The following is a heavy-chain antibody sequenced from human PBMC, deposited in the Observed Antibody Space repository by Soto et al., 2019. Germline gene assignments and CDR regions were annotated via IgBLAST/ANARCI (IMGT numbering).Heavy chain of an antibody. CDR3: VRHHPFHYDSSGDLDS. D-gene: IGHD3-22*01. CDR1: GGSISSSNDY. V-gene: IGHV4-39*01. J-gene: IGHJ4*02. Sequence: SETLSLTCSVGGGSISSSNDYWGWIRQPPGKGLEWLGSMFHSGRTYHNPSLKSRVSISVDTSRNLFSLQLNSVTAADTALYFCVRHHPFHYDSSGDLDSWGQGILVT. CDR2: MFHSGRT.